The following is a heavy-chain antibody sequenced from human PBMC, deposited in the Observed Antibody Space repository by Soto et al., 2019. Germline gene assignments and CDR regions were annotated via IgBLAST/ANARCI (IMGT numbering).Heavy chain of an antibody. V-gene: IGHV4-59*01. CDR3: ERRRLVPTGWFDP. Sequence: SETLSLTCTVSGGSISSYYWSWIRQPPGKGLELIGYIYYSGSTNYNPSLKSRVTISIDTSKNQFSLKLSSVTAADTAEYYCERRRLVPTGWFDPWGQETLVTVSS. J-gene: IGHJ5*02. CDR2: IYYSGST. D-gene: IGHD6-6*01. CDR1: GGSISSYY.